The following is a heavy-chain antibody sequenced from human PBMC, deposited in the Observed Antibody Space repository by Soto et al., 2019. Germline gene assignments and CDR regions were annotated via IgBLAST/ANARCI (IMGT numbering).Heavy chain of an antibody. CDR3: VSSNWFDP. Sequence: SETLSLTCTVSGGSISSNSYYWGWIRQPPGKGLEWIGRIYYSGSTYYNPSLKSRVTISVDTSKNQFSLKLSSVTAADTAVYYCVSSNWFDPWGQGTPVTVPQ. V-gene: IGHV4-39*01. J-gene: IGHJ5*02. CDR1: GGSISSNSYY. CDR2: IYYSGST.